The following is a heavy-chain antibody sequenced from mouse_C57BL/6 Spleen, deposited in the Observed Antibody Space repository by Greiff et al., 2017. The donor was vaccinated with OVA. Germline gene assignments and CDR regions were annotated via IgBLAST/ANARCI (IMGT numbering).Heavy chain of an antibody. CDR1: GFTFTDYY. D-gene: IGHD1-1*01. J-gene: IGHJ2*01. CDR2: IRNKANGSTT. CDR3: AGSPGSRHYFDY. Sequence: EVMLVESGGGLVQPGGSLSLSCAASGFTFTDYYMSWVRQPPGKALEWLGFIRNKANGSTTEYSASVKGRITISRDNSQSILYLRRNALGAEDSATYYGAGSPGSRHYFDYWGQGTTLTVSS. V-gene: IGHV7-3*01.